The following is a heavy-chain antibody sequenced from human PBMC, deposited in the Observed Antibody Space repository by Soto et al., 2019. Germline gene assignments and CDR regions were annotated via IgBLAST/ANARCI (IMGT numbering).Heavy chain of an antibody. CDR2: ISAYNGNT. Sequence: QVQLVQSGAEVKKPGASVKVSCKASGYTFTSYGISWVRQAPGQGLEWMGWISAYNGNTNYAQKPPGRVTMTTDTSTSTAYLELRSLRSDDTAVYYSASEYYYGSGGAYWGQGTLVTVSS. CDR3: ASEYYYGSGGAY. D-gene: IGHD3-10*01. V-gene: IGHV1-18*01. CDR1: GYTFTSYG. J-gene: IGHJ4*02.